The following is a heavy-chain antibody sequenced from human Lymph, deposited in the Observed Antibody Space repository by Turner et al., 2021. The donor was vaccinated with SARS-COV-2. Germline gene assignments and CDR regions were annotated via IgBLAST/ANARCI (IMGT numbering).Heavy chain of an antibody. CDR3: ARGDYYGSGSYPGKTFDY. CDR2: ISYDGSDK. Sequence: QVQLGEAGGGVVQPGGSLRLPCAGHGFSFSSYAIYWDRLGPGKGLEWVAVISYDGSDKYYADSVKGRFTILRDNSKNTLHLQMNSLRAEDTAVYYCARGDYYGSGSYPGKTFDYWGQGTLVTVSS. J-gene: IGHJ4*02. D-gene: IGHD3-10*01. CDR1: GFSFSSYA. V-gene: IGHV3-30-3*01.